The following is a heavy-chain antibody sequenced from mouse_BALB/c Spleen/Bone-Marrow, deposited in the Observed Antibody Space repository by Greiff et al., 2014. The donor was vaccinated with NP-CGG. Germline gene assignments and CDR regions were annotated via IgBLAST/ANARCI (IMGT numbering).Heavy chain of an antibody. CDR1: GFNIKDTY. D-gene: IGHD1-1*01. CDR2: IDPANGNT. Sequence: VQLQQSGAELVKPGASVKLSCTASGFNIKDTYMHWVKQRPEQGLEWIGRIDPANGNTKYDPKFQGKATITADTSSNTAYLQLSTLTSEDTAVYYCAADYYGSSQFAYWGQGTLVTVSA. J-gene: IGHJ3*01. CDR3: AADYYGSSQFAY. V-gene: IGHV14-3*02.